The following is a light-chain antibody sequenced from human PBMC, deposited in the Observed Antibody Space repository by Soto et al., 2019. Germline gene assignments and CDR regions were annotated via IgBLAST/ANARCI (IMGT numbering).Light chain of an antibody. CDR3: CSYAGSSTLL. V-gene: IGLV2-23*01. J-gene: IGLJ2*01. CDR2: EGT. CDR1: NNNGGGYTL. Sequence: QSALTPPASVSGSPGQSITFSCTGTNNNGGGYTLVSWYQQHPGKAPKLMIYEGTKRPSGVSNRFSGSKSGDTASLTLSGLQAEDEADYYCCSYAGSSTLLFGEGTKVTVL.